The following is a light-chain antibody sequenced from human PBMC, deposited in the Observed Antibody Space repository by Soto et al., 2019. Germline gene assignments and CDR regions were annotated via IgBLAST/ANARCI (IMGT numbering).Light chain of an antibody. J-gene: IGKJ1*01. V-gene: IGKV3-20*01. Sequence: DIVLTQSPGALCLSPGERTTLSRRASQSVSSSYLAWYQQKPGQAPRLLIYGASSRATGIPDRFSGSGSGTDFTLTISRLEPEDFAVYYCQQYGNSPWTFGQGTKVDIK. CDR2: GAS. CDR1: QSVSSSY. CDR3: QQYGNSPWT.